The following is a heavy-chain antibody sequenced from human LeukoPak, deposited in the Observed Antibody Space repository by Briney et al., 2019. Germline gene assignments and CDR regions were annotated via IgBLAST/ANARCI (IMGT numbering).Heavy chain of an antibody. CDR3: ARVDPDSSSTLEVFDY. CDR1: GGSICSYY. D-gene: IGHD6-6*01. V-gene: IGHV4-4*07. J-gene: IGHJ4*02. Sequence: SETLSLTCTVSGGSICSYYWSWIRQPAGKGLEWIGRIYTSGSNNYNPSLKSRVTMSVDTSKNQFSLKLSSVTAADTPVYYCARVDPDSSSTLEVFDYWGQGTLVTVSS. CDR2: IYTSGSN.